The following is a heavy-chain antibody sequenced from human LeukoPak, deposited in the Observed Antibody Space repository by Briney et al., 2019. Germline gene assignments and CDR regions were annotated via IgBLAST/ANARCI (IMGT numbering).Heavy chain of an antibody. CDR2: INPNSGGT. J-gene: IGHJ6*02. CDR1: GYTFTGYY. V-gene: IGHV1-2*02. Sequence: ASVKVSFKASGYTFTGYYMHWVRQAPGQGLEWMGWINPNSGGTNYAQKFQGRVTMTRDTSISTAYMELSRLRSDDTAVYFCARGIPYYYGMDVWGQGTTVTVSS. CDR3: ARGIPYYYGMDV.